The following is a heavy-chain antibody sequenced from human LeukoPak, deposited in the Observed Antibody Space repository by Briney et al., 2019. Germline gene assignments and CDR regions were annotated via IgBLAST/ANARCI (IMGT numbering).Heavy chain of an antibody. CDR1: GVTFSSYA. CDR2: ISYDGSNK. D-gene: IGHD5-12*01. Sequence: GGTLRLSCAASGVTFSSYAMHWVRQAPRKGLERGAGISYDGSNKSYADSVKGRFTIPRDNSKNTLYLQMNSLRAEDTAVYYCASSRGYRTKNWFDPWGQGTLVTVSS. J-gene: IGHJ5*02. CDR3: ASSRGYRTKNWFDP. V-gene: IGHV3-30*04.